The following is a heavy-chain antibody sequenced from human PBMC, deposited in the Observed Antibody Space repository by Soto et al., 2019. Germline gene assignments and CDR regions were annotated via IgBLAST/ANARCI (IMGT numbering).Heavy chain of an antibody. D-gene: IGHD6-6*01. V-gene: IGHV4-34*01. CDR1: GGSFSGYY. J-gene: IGHJ6*02. Sequence: SETLSLTCAVYGGSFSGYYWSWIRQPPGKGLEWIGEINHSGSTNYNPSLKSRVTISVDTSKNQFSLKLSSVTAADTAVYYCARSGAARQYYYYGMDVWGQGTTVTVS. CDR2: INHSGST. CDR3: ARSGAARQYYYYGMDV.